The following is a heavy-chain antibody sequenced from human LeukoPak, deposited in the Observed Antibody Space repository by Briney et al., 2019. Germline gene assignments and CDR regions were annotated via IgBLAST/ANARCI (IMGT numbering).Heavy chain of an antibody. CDR3: AREWFGTPDY. Sequence: SETLSLTCTVSGGSISSSSYYWGWIRQPLGKGLEWIGSIYYSGSTYYNPSLKSRVTISVDTSKNQFSLKLSSVTAADTAVYYCAREWFGTPDYWGQGTLVTVSS. CDR2: IYYSGST. D-gene: IGHD3-10*01. J-gene: IGHJ4*02. V-gene: IGHV4-39*07. CDR1: GGSISSSSYY.